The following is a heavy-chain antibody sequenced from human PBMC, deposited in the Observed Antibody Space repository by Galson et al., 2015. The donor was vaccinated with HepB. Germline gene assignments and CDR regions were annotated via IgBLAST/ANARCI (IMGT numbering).Heavy chain of an antibody. V-gene: IGHV6-1*01. D-gene: IGHD3-16*01. CDR3: TRNLTP. CDR1: GDSVSSTTTS. CDR2: TYYRSKWYI. Sequence: CAISGDSVSSTTTSWNWIRQSPSRGLEWLGRTYYRSKWYIDYAVSVKSRLTITPDTSKNQFSLQLNSVTPEDTAVYYCTRNLTPWGQGILVTVFS. J-gene: IGHJ5*02.